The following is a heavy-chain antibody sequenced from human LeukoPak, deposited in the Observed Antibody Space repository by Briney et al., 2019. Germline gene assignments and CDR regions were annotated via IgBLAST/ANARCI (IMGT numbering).Heavy chain of an antibody. J-gene: IGHJ4*01. D-gene: IGHD6-19*01. CDR2: LSGSGITT. CDR3: AKGIYSSGWSYFDY. Sequence: PGGSLRLSCAASGFTFSNSAMIWLRQAPGKRLKWVSTLSGSGITTYYADSVKGRFTISRDNSKNTLYLQMNSLRAEDTAVYYCAKGIYSSGWSYFDYWGHGTLVTVSS. V-gene: IGHV3-23*01. CDR1: GFTFSNSA.